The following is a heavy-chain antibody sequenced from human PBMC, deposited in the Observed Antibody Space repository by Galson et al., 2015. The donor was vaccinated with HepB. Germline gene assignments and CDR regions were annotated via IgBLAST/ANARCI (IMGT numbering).Heavy chain of an antibody. CDR1: GFTFSSYA. CDR3: AKVILWFGELLDEYDAFDI. V-gene: IGHV3-23*01. Sequence: SLRLSCAASGFTFSSYAMSWVRQAPGKGLEWVSAISGSGGSTYYADSVKGRFTISRDNSKNTLYLQMNSLRAEDTAVYYCAKVILWFGELLDEYDAFDIWGQGTMVTVSS. D-gene: IGHD3-10*01. J-gene: IGHJ3*02. CDR2: ISGSGGST.